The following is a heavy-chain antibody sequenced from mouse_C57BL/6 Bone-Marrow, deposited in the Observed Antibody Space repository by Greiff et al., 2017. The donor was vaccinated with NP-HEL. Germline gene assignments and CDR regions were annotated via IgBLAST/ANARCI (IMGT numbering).Heavy chain of an antibody. D-gene: IGHD4-1*01. CDR3: AREEGGTLDY. CDR2: INYDGSRT. CDR1: GFTFSDYY. J-gene: IGHJ2*01. Sequence: EVQRVESEGGLVQPGSSMKLSCTASGFTFSDYYMAWVRQVPEKGLEWVATINYDGSRTYYLDSLKSRFIISRDNAKNILYLQMSSLKSEDTATYYCAREEGGTLDYWGQGTTLTVSS. V-gene: IGHV5-16*01.